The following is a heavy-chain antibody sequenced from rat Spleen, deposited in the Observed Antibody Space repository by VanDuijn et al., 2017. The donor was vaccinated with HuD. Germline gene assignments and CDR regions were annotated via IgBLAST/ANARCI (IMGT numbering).Heavy chain of an antibody. V-gene: IGHV2-13*01. Sequence: QVQLKESGPGLVQPSQTLSLTCTVSGFSLSNYGVFWVRQPPGKGLDWMGVIWGNGNSNYNSALKSRLSISRDTSKSQVYLKMNSLQTEDTAIYFCTSPFRWFAYWGQGVMVTVSS. CDR2: IWGNGNS. J-gene: IGHJ2*01. CDR3: TSPFRWFAY. CDR1: GFSLSNYG.